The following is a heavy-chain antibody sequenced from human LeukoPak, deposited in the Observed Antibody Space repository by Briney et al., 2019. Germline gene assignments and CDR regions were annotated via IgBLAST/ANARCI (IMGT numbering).Heavy chain of an antibody. J-gene: IGHJ4*02. CDR1: GFTFSLYS. D-gene: IGHD5-18*01. CDR3: ARESSSNTAFDY. CDR2: ISSRTNYI. V-gene: IGHV3-21*01. Sequence: PGGSVRLSCAASGFTFSLYSMNWVRQAPGKGLEWVSSISSRTNYIDYADSVKGRFIISRDHARNSLSLQMNTLRAEDTAIYYCARESSSNTAFDYWGQGILVTVS.